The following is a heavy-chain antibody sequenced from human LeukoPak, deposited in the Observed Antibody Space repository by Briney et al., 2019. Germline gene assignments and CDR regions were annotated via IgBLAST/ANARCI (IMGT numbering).Heavy chain of an antibody. CDR1: GFTFSSYS. J-gene: IGHJ3*02. Sequence: GGSLRLSCAASGFTFSSYSMNWVRQAPGKGLEWVSSISSSSSYIYYADSVKGRFTISRDNAKNSLYLQMNSLRAEDTAVYYCARLKWLMRAFDIWGQGTMVTVSS. V-gene: IGHV3-21*01. D-gene: IGHD3-22*01. CDR3: ARLKWLMRAFDI. CDR2: ISSSSSYI.